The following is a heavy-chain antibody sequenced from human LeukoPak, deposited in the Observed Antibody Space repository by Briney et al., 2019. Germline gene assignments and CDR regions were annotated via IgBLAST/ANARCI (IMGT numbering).Heavy chain of an antibody. CDR3: AKDLGPSPYGDYVNFDY. Sequence: GGSLRLSCAASGFTFSSYAMSWVRQAPGKGLEWVSAISGSGGSTYYADSVKGRFTISRDNSKNTLYLQMNSLRAEDTAVYYCAKDLGPSPYGDYVNFDYWGQGTLVTVSS. D-gene: IGHD4-17*01. V-gene: IGHV3-23*01. CDR2: ISGSGGST. CDR1: GFTFSSYA. J-gene: IGHJ4*02.